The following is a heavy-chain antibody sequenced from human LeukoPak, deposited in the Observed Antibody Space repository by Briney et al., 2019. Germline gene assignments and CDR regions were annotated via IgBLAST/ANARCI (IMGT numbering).Heavy chain of an antibody. J-gene: IGHJ3*02. CDR2: IHQDGGEK. CDR3: ARDLGRGYSYGGDAFDI. D-gene: IGHD5-18*01. Sequence: GGSLRLSCAASGFTFSSYAMSWVRQAPGKGLEWVANIHQDGGEKYYVDSVKGRFTISRDNAKNSLYLQMNSLRAEDTAVYYCARDLGRGYSYGGDAFDIWGQGTMVTVSS. V-gene: IGHV3-7*01. CDR1: GFTFSSYA.